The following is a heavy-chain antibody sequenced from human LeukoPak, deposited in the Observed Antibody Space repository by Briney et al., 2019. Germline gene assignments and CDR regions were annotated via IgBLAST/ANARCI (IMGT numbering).Heavy chain of an antibody. Sequence: ASVKVSCKASGYTFTGYYMHWVRQAPGQGLEWMGWINPNSGGTNYAQKFQGRVTMTRDTSISTAYMELSRLRSDDTAVYYCAKLTVTNSYGLNDAFDIWGQGTMVTVSS. V-gene: IGHV1-2*02. D-gene: IGHD5-18*01. CDR2: INPNSGGT. CDR1: GYTFTGYY. J-gene: IGHJ3*02. CDR3: AKLTVTNSYGLNDAFDI.